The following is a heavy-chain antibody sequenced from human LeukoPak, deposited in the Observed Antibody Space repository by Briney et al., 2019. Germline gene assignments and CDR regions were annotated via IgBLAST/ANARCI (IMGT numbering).Heavy chain of an antibody. Sequence: GGSLRLSCAASGFTFDDYGMSWVRHAPGKGLEWVSGINWNGGSTGYADSVKGRFTISRDNAKNSLYLQMNSLRAEDTALYYCARKGIAARPGPFDYWGQGTLVTVSS. D-gene: IGHD6-6*01. V-gene: IGHV3-20*04. CDR2: INWNGGST. CDR3: ARKGIAARPGPFDY. J-gene: IGHJ4*02. CDR1: GFTFDDYG.